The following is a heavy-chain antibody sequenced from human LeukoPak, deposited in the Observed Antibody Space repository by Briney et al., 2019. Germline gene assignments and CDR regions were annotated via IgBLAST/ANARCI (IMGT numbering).Heavy chain of an antibody. CDR2: ISSSSSTI. V-gene: IGHV3-48*04. Sequence: GGSLRLSCAASGFTFSSYGMTWVRQAPGKGLEWVSYISSSSSTIYYSDSVKGRFTISRDTAENSLSLQMNSLRAEDTAVYYCARNTGYSYGYFDYWGQGTLVTVSS. J-gene: IGHJ4*02. D-gene: IGHD5-18*01. CDR3: ARNTGYSYGYFDY. CDR1: GFTFSSYG.